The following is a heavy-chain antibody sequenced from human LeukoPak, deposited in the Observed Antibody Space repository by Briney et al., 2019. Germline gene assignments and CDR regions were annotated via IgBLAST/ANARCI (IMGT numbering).Heavy chain of an antibody. V-gene: IGHV3-7*01. J-gene: IGHJ4*02. D-gene: IGHD6-6*01. CDR2: IKQDGSEK. CDR1: GFIFSSYW. Sequence: GGSLRLSCAASGFIFSSYWMSWVRQAPGNGLEWVASIKQDGSEKYYVDSVKGRFTISRDNAQKSLYLQMNSLRAEDTAVYYCASQLVQVHYFDYWGQGTLVTVSS. CDR3: ASQLVQVHYFDY.